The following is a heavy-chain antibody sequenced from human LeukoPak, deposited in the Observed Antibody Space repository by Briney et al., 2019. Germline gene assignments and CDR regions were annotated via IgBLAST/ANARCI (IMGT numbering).Heavy chain of an antibody. D-gene: IGHD1-26*01. CDR1: GFTFVGYA. CDR3: AKDRPNGSDH. V-gene: IGHV3-23*01. CDR2: INGNGDGT. J-gene: IGHJ5*02. Sequence: GGSLRLSCAASGFTFVGYAMSWVRQAPGKGLEWVSGINGNGDGTYYADSVKGRFTISRDNSKDTLYLQINSLGAEDTAVYYCAKDRPNGSDHWGQGTLVTVSS.